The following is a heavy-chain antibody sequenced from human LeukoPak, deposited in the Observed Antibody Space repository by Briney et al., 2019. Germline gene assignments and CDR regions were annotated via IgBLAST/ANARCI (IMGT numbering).Heavy chain of an antibody. D-gene: IGHD3-10*01. CDR1: GFTFSDYY. J-gene: IGHJ4*02. Sequence: PGGSLRLSCAASGFTFSDYYMNWIRQAPGKGLEWIASMRSSGSTIKYADSVKGRFTISRDNAKNSLFLQMSSLRDEDTAVYYCAREPRGTHRFDYWGQGTLVTVSS. CDR3: AREPRGTHRFDY. CDR2: MRSSGSTI. V-gene: IGHV3-11*04.